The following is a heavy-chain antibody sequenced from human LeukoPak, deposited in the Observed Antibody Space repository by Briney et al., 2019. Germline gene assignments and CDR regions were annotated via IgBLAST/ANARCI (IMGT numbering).Heavy chain of an antibody. D-gene: IGHD6-13*01. CDR1: GFTFSSYS. Sequence: GGSLRLSCTASGFTFSSYSMNWVRQAPGKGLEWVSSISSSSSYIYYADSVKGRFTISRDNAKNSLYLQMNSLRAEDTAVYYCARDLYSRASRFDPWGQGTLVTVSS. J-gene: IGHJ5*02. V-gene: IGHV3-21*01. CDR3: ARDLYSRASRFDP. CDR2: ISSSSSYI.